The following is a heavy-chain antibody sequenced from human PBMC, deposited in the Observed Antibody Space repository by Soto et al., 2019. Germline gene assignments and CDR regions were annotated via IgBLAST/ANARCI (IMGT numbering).Heavy chain of an antibody. CDR1: GGSISSYY. CDR2: IYYSGST. V-gene: IGHV4-59*08. J-gene: IGHJ4*02. Sequence: SETLSLTCTVSGGSISSYYWSWIRQPPGKGLEWIGYIYYSGSTNYNPSLKSRVTISVDTSKNQFSLKLSSVTAADTAVYCCARYYGGYSDYWGQGTLVTAPQ. D-gene: IGHD3-10*01. CDR3: ARYYGGYSDY.